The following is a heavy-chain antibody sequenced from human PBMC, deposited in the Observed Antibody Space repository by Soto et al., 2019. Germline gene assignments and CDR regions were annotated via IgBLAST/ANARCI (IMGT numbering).Heavy chain of an antibody. CDR2: ISAYNGNT. CDR1: GYTFTSYG. D-gene: IGHD6-13*01. Sequence: GASVKVSCKASGYTFTSYGISWVRQAPGQGLDWMGWISAYNGNTNYAQKLQGRVTMTTDTSTSTAYMELRSLRSDDTAVYYCARARTSPPGIAAAGLDFDYWGQGTLVTVSS. V-gene: IGHV1-18*01. CDR3: ARARTSPPGIAAAGLDFDY. J-gene: IGHJ4*02.